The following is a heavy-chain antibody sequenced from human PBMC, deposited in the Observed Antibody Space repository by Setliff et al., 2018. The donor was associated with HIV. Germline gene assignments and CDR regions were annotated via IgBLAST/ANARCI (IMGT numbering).Heavy chain of an antibody. CDR2: ISSSSSYI. CDR3: ARDGTAAAPTWFDP. CDR1: GGSISSSS. V-gene: IGHV3-21*05. Sequence: PSETLSLTCTVSGGSISSSSYYWGWIRQPPGKGLEWVAYISSSSSYIYYADSVQGRFTISRDNAKNSLYLQMNSLRAEDTAVYYCARDGTAAAPTWFDPWGQGTLVTVSS. J-gene: IGHJ5*02. D-gene: IGHD6-13*01.